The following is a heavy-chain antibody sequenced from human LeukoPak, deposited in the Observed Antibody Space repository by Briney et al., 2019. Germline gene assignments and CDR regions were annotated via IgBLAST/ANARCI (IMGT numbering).Heavy chain of an antibody. D-gene: IGHD3-10*01. CDR2: ISSSGSTI. CDR3: ARDDSYSGFDY. J-gene: IGHJ4*02. Sequence: GGSLRLSCAASGFTFSTYCMSWVRQAQGKGLEWVSFISSSGSTIYYADSVKGRFTISRDNAKNPLYLQMNSLRAEDTTINYCARDDSYSGFDYWGQGTLVTVSS. V-gene: IGHV3-48*04. CDR1: GFTFSTYC.